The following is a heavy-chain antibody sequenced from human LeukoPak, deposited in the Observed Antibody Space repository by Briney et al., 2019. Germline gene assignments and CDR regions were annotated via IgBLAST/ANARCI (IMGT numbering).Heavy chain of an antibody. Sequence: ASVKVSCKVSGYTLTELSMHWVRQAPGKGLEWMGGFDPEDGETIYAQKFQGRVTMTEDTSTDTAYMELSSLRSEDTAVYYCAGQDIVLMVYALPLDAFDIWGQGTMVTVSS. V-gene: IGHV1-24*01. J-gene: IGHJ3*02. CDR2: FDPEDGET. CDR1: GYTLTELS. D-gene: IGHD2-8*01. CDR3: AGQDIVLMVYALPLDAFDI.